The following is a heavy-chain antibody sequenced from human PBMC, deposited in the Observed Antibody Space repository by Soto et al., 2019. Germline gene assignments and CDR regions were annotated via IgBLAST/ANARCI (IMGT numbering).Heavy chain of an antibody. CDR2: IYYSGST. Sequence: PSETLSLTCTISGGSISIYYWSWIRQPPGKGLEWIGYIYYSGSTNYNPSLKSRVTISVDMSKNQFSLKLSSVTAADTAVYYCARLRRGSDIVVVPAAIEDYYFDYWGQGTLVTVSS. D-gene: IGHD2-2*01. V-gene: IGHV4-59*08. J-gene: IGHJ4*02. CDR1: GGSISIYY. CDR3: ARLRRGSDIVVVPAAIEDYYFDY.